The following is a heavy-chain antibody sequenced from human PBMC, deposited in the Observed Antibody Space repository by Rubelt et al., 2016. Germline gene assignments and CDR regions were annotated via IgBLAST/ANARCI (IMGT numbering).Heavy chain of an antibody. CDR2: IYYSGST. Sequence: QVQLQESGPGLVKPSETLSLTCTDSGGSISSYYWSWIRQPPGKGLEWIGYIYYSGSTNYNPPLKSRVTISVDTSKNQFSRKRSSVTAADTAVYYWARRLDYWGQGTLVTVSS. CDR3: ARRLDY. J-gene: IGHJ4*02. V-gene: IGHV4-59*12. CDR1: GGSISSYY.